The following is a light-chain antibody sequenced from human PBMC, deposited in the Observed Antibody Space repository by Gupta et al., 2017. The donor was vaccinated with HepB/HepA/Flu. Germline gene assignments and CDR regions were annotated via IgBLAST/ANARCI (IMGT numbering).Light chain of an antibody. CDR3: SSYAGSYTWV. CDR2: DVI. CDR1: SNDVGDYSY. Sequence: QSALTQPRSVSGSPGQSVTISCTGNSNDVGDYSYVSWYQQHPGKAPRVIIYDVIKRPSGVPDRFSGSKSDNTASLTISGLQAEDEADYYCSSYAGSYTWVFGGGTKLTVL. V-gene: IGLV2-11*01. J-gene: IGLJ3*02.